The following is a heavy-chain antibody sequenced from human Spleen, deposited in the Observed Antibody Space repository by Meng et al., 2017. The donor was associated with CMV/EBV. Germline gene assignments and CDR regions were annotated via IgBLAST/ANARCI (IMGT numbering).Heavy chain of an antibody. D-gene: IGHD2-2*01. V-gene: IGHV4-34*01. J-gene: IGHJ3*02. CDR1: GGSFSGYY. Sequence: SETLTLTCAVYGGSFSGYYWTWIRQPPGKGLEWIGEINHSEGTNYNPTLKSRDTFSLDTSKTQFSLNLLSVTAADTAVYYCARGVPATAIYTFDIWGQGTMVTVSS. CDR2: INHSEGT. CDR3: ARGVPATAIYTFDI.